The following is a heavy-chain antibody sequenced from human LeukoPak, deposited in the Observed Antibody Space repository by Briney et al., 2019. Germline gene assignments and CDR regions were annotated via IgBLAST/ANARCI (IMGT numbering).Heavy chain of an antibody. CDR1: GYTFTSYD. CDR3: ARDHQLFTYYDFWSGYLYYFDY. D-gene: IGHD3-3*01. J-gene: IGHJ4*02. V-gene: IGHV1-8*01. Sequence: ASVKVSCKASGYTFTSYDINWVRQATGQGLEWMGWMNPNSGNTGYVQKFQGRVTMTRNTSISTAYMELSSLRSEDTAVYYCARDHQLFTYYDFWSGYLYYFDYWGQGTLVTVSS. CDR2: MNPNSGNT.